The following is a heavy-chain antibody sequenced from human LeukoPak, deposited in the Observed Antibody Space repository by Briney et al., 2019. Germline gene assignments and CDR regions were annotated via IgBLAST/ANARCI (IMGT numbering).Heavy chain of an antibody. V-gene: IGHV3-23*01. Sequence: GGSLRLSCGASEFXFSDYAISWVRQAPGKGLEWVSAITGSGGSTYYADSVKGRFTISRDNSKNTLYLQMNSLRADDTAVYYCAKGKDCWGQGTLVTVSS. CDR3: AKGKDC. CDR1: EFXFSDYA. J-gene: IGHJ4*02. CDR2: ITGSGGST.